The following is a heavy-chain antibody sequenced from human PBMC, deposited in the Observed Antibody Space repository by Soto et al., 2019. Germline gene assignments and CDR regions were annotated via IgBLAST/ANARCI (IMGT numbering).Heavy chain of an antibody. CDR2: IIAIFGTA. D-gene: IGHD4-17*01. J-gene: IGHJ4*02. CDR3: ARGLGYGDYSFDY. V-gene: IGHV1-69*01. Sequence: QVQLVQCGAEVKKPGSSVTVSCRASVGTFSSYAISWVRQAPGQGLEWMGGIIAIFGTANYAQKFQGRVTITAAESTSTAYVELSSLRSEDTAVYYGARGLGYGDYSFDYWGQGTLVTVSS. CDR1: VGTFSSYA.